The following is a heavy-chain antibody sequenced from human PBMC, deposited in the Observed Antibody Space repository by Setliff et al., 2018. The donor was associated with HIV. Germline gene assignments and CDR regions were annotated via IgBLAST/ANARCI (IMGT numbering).Heavy chain of an antibody. V-gene: IGHV1-3*01. CDR2: INAGNGNT. Sequence: ASVKVSCKASGYTFTNYAMHWVRQAPGQRPEWMGWINAGNGNTKYSQKFQGRVTITRDTSASTAYMELSSLRSEDTAVYYCARDHQWLLRGSYYYYYYMDVWGKGTTVTVSS. D-gene: IGHD5-12*01. CDR1: GYTFTNYA. CDR3: ARDHQWLLRGSYYYYYYMDV. J-gene: IGHJ6*03.